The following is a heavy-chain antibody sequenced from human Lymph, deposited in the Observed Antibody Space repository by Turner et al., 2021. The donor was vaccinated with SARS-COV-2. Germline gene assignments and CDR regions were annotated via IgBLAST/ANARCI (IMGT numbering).Heavy chain of an antibody. V-gene: IGHV4-30-4*01. J-gene: IGHJ4*02. Sequence: QVQLQESGPGLVKPSQPLSLPCTVSGGSISSGDYYWSWIRQPPGKGLEWIGYIYYSGSTYYNPSLKSRVTISVDTSKNQFALKLRSVTAADTAVYYCARVVVLRRAYFDYWGQGTLVTVSS. CDR1: GGSISSGDYY. CDR2: IYYSGST. D-gene: IGHD2-8*01. CDR3: ARVVVLRRAYFDY.